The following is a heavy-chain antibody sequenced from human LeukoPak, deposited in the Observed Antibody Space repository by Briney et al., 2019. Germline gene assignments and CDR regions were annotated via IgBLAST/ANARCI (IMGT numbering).Heavy chain of an antibody. D-gene: IGHD3-3*01. CDR2: IYPGDSDA. CDR1: GYSFAGYW. V-gene: IGHV5-51*01. Sequence: GESLKISCKGSGYSFAGYWIGWVRHMPGKGLEWMGIIYPGDSDAAYSPSFQGQVTISADKSISTAFLQWSSLKASDTAMYYCAKLRARAYVDFWGQGTLVTVSS. CDR3: AKLRARAYVDF. J-gene: IGHJ4*02.